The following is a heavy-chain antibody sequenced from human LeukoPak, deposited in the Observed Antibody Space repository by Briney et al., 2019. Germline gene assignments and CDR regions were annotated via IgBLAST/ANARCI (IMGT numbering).Heavy chain of an antibody. V-gene: IGHV4-59*01. CDR2: IYYTGRN. D-gene: IGHD3-3*01. CDR3: ARSGTRAYQHMDV. CDR1: GDSISNYY. Sequence: KASVTLSLTCTVSGDSISNYYWTWLRQPPGKGLVWIGYIYYTGRNKYNTSLKSRVTISVDTSKNQFSLNLNSVTAADTAVYYCARSGTRAYQHMDVWGKGTTVTVSS. J-gene: IGHJ6*03.